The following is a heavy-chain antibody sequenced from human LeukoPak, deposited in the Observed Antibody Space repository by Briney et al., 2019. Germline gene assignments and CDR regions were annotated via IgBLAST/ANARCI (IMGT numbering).Heavy chain of an antibody. D-gene: IGHD6-13*01. V-gene: IGHV1-24*01. CDR2: FDPEDGET. CDR1: GYTLTELS. Sequence: GASVKVSCKVSGYTLTELSMHWVRQAPGKGLEWMGGFDPEDGETIYAQKFQGRVTMTRDTSISTAYMELSRLRSDDTAVYYCARSRYSSSWYSFDYWGQGTLVTVSS. J-gene: IGHJ4*02. CDR3: ARSRYSSSWYSFDY.